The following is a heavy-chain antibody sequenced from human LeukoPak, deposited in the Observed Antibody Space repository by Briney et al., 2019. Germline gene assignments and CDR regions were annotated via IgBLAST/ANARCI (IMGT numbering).Heavy chain of an antibody. Sequence: GGSLRLSCAASGFTFSTYEMHWVRQAPGKGLEWVSYISSSSSYIYYADSVKGRFTISRDNAKNSLYLQMNSLRAEDTAVYYCARDKSSSSRYWGQGTLVTVSS. J-gene: IGHJ4*02. CDR1: GFTFSTYE. D-gene: IGHD6-6*01. CDR2: ISSSSSYI. V-gene: IGHV3-21*05. CDR3: ARDKSSSSRY.